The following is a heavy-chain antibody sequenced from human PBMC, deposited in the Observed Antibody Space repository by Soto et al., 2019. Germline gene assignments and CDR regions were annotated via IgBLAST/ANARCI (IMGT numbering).Heavy chain of an antibody. CDR3: AREDHQWRAYYGLDG. CDR2: INAGNGDT. D-gene: IGHD6-19*01. CDR1: GYTFTSYT. J-gene: IGHJ6*02. V-gene: IGHV1-3*01. Sequence: AAVNVSCKASGYTFTSYTMHWVRQAPGQRLEWMGCINAGNGDTKYSPKFQGRVTITRDTSASTAYMEVSSLRSEDTAEYYCAREDHQWRAYYGLDGSCHATTVTV.